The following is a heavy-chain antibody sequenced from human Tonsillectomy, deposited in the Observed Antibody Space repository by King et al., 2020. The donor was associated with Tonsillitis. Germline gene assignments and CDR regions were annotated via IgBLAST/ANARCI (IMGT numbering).Heavy chain of an antibody. D-gene: IGHD2-2*01. CDR1: GFTFSSYW. Sequence: VQLVESGGGLVQPGGSLRLSCAASGFTFSSYWMSWVRQAPGKGLEWVANIKQDGSEKYYVDSVKGRFTISRDNAMNSLYLQMNSLRAEDTAVYYCARKPSRTGNWFDPWGQGTLVTVSS. V-gene: IGHV3-7*03. J-gene: IGHJ5*02. CDR2: IKQDGSEK. CDR3: ARKPSRTGNWFDP.